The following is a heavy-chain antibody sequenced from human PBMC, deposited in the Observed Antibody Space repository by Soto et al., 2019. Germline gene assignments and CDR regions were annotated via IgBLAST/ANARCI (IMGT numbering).Heavy chain of an antibody. J-gene: IGHJ3*02. CDR3: ARAYSDAFDI. Sequence: GGSLRLSCGASRFTFSDYYMTWIRQAPGKGLEWVSYISSSGTGIYYPDSVKGRFTISRDNAKNSLYLQMSSLRAEDTAVYYCARAYSDAFDIWGQGTMVTVSS. CDR1: RFTFSDYY. CDR2: ISSSGTGI. D-gene: IGHD2-15*01. V-gene: IGHV3-11*01.